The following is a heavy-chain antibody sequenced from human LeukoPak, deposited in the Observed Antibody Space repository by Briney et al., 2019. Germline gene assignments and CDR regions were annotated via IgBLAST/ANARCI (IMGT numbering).Heavy chain of an antibody. D-gene: IGHD3-10*01. CDR2: ISYSGST. V-gene: IGHV4-39*02. Sequence: SETLSLTCTVCGDSIVTSRYYWAWIRQPPGKGLEWIGSISYSGSTNYDPSLKSRVTISVDTSKNQFSLQLSSVTAADTAFYYCVRERSFFGENYWGQGTLVTVSS. CDR3: VRERSFFGENY. CDR1: GDSIVTSRYY. J-gene: IGHJ4*02.